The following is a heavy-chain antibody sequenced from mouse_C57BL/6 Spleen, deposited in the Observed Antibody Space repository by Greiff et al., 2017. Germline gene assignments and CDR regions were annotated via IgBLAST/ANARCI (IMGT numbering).Heavy chain of an antibody. CDR3: ACGHYSGSSYGYVGG. D-gene: IGHD1-1*01. Sequence: VQLQQSGTELVKPGASVKLSCKASGYTFTSYWMSWVKQRPGQGLEWIGNINPSNGGTNYNENFKSKATLTVDNASSTAYMQLSSLTSEDAAGYYCACGHYSGSSYGYVGGWGTGATVTVA. CDR1: GYTFTSYW. V-gene: IGHV1-53*01. CDR2: INPSNGGT. J-gene: IGHJ1*03.